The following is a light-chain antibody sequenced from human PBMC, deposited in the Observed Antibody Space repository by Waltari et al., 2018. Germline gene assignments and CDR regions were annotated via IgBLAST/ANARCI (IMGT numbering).Light chain of an antibody. CDR2: DVS. Sequence: QSALTQPRSVSGSPGQSVTISCTGTSRDVGPYRYASWYQPHPGKAPKVMFFDVSRRPSGVPDRFSGSKSGNTASLTISGLQAEDEADYYCCSYAGDAVYMFGGGTKVTVL. CDR3: CSYAGDAVYM. V-gene: IGLV2-11*01. J-gene: IGLJ3*02. CDR1: SRDVGPYRY.